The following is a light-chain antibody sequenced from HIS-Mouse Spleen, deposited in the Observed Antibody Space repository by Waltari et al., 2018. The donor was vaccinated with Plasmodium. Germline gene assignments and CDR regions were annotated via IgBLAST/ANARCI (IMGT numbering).Light chain of an antibody. CDR1: SSDVGGYNY. Sequence: QSALTQSRSVSGSPGQSVTISCTGTSSDVGGYNYISWYQQHPGKAPKLMIYDVSKRPSVVPDRFSGSKSGNTASLTISGLQAEDEADYYCCSYAGSYTLVFGGGTKLTVL. V-gene: IGLV2-11*01. CDR3: CSYAGSYTLV. J-gene: IGLJ2*01. CDR2: DVS.